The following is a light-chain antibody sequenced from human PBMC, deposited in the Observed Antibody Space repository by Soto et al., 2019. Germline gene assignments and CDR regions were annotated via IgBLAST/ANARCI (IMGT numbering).Light chain of an antibody. CDR1: SSNIGAGYD. V-gene: IGLV1-40*01. CDR2: GNS. CDR3: QSYDSSLSGYV. J-gene: IGLJ1*01. Sequence: QSVLTQPPSVSGAPGQRVTISCTGSSSNIGAGYDVHWYQQLPGTAPKLLIYGNSNRPSGVPDRFSGSKSGTSASLAITGLQPEDEPDYYCQSYDSSLSGYVFGTGTKVTVL.